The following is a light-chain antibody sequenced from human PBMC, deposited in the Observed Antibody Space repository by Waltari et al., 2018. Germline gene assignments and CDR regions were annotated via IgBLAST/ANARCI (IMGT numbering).Light chain of an antibody. CDR3: SSYTSSSTLGV. J-gene: IGLJ1*01. CDR2: EVS. V-gene: IGLV2-14*01. CDR1: SSDVGGYNY. Sequence: QSALTQPAXVSGSPGQSITISCTGTSSDVGGYNYVSWYQQHPGKAPKLMIYEVSNRPSGVSXRFSGSKSGNTASLTISGLXAEDEAXYYCSSYTSSSTLGVFGTGTKVTVL.